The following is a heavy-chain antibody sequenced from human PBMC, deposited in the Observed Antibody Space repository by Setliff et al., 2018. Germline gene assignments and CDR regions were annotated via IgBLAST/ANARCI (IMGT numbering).Heavy chain of an antibody. J-gene: IGHJ6*03. Sequence: PGGSLRLSCEASGFTFNGYAMTWVRQAPGKGLEWVSRINGDATIAHYADSVKGRFTISRDNARNALYLQMVSLRGEDTGVYFCAASDWGENFYNVDVWGKGTTVTVSS. V-gene: IGHV3-74*01. D-gene: IGHD7-27*01. CDR1: GFTFNGYA. CDR3: AASDWGENFYNVDV. CDR2: INGDATIA.